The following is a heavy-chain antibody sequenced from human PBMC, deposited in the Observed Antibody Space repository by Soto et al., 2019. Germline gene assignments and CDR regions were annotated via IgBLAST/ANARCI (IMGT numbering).Heavy chain of an antibody. CDR3: ARGSLYCSSTSCSYGMDV. D-gene: IGHD2-15*01. CDR1: GFTFSDYG. J-gene: IGHJ6*02. CDR2: IWFDGSNE. Sequence: QVQLVESGGGVVQPGWSLRLSCAASGFTFSDYGMHWVRQAPGEVLQWVAVIWFDGSNEHYADSVKGRFTISRDNSKNTLYLQMYSLRAGDTAVYYCARGSLYCSSTSCSYGMDVWGQGTTVTVSS. V-gene: IGHV3-33*01.